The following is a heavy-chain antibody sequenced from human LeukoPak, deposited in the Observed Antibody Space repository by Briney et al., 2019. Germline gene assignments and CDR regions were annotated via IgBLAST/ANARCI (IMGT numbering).Heavy chain of an antibody. CDR3: AKDDAFDI. Sequence: GRSLRLSCAASGFTFDDYAMHWVRQAPGKGLEWVSGISWNSGSIGYADSVKGRFTISRDNAKNSLYLQMNSLRAEDTALYYCAKDDAFDIWGQGTMVIVSS. CDR2: ISWNSGSI. V-gene: IGHV3-9*01. CDR1: GFTFDDYA. J-gene: IGHJ3*02.